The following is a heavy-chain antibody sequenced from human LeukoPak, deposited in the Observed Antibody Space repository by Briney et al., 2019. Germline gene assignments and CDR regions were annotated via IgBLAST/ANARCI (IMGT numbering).Heavy chain of an antibody. Sequence: SVTVSCKASGGTFSSYAISWVRQAPGQGLEWMGGIIPIFGTANYAQKFQGRVTITADESTSTAYMELSSLRSEDTAVYYCARDRYSSGHDAFDIWGQGTMVTVSS. CDR1: GGTFSSYA. V-gene: IGHV1-69*13. D-gene: IGHD6-19*01. CDR2: IIPIFGTA. CDR3: ARDRYSSGHDAFDI. J-gene: IGHJ3*02.